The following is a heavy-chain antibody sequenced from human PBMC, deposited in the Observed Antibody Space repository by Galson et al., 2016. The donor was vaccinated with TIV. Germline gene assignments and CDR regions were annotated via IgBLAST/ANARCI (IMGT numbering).Heavy chain of an antibody. Sequence: SLRLSCAASGFTVGNNYMSWVRQPPGKGLEWVAAMYSGGDTVYADSVKGRFTISRDSSKNTLYLQMNVLRAEDTAVYYCANHEQGDSWGQGTLVTVSS. CDR2: MYSGGDT. CDR1: GFTVGNNY. V-gene: IGHV3-53*01. D-gene: IGHD1-14*01. J-gene: IGHJ4*02. CDR3: ANHEQGDS.